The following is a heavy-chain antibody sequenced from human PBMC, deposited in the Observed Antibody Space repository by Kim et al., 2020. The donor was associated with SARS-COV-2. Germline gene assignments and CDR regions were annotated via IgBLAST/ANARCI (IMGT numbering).Heavy chain of an antibody. V-gene: IGHV3-11*04. CDR2: ISNSGGGSTI. Sequence: GGSLRLSCAASGFTFSEYQMSWIRQAPGKGLEWISYISNSGGGSTIYYADSVKGRFTISRDNAKKSLYLQMSSLRADDTAVYYCARVYDSSGYYYYFDYWGQGTLVTVSS. D-gene: IGHD3-22*01. J-gene: IGHJ4*02. CDR3: ARVYDSSGYYYYFDY. CDR1: GFTFSEYQ.